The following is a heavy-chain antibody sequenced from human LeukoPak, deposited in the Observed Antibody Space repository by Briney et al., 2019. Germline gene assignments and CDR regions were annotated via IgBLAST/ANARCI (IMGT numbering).Heavy chain of an antibody. CDR1: GYTFTGHY. CDR3: ARDGYNSMFDY. CDR2: INPNSGGT. D-gene: IGHD5-24*01. V-gene: IGHV1-2*02. Sequence: GASVKVSCKASGYTFTGHYLQWVRQAPGQGLEWMGWINPNSGGTNYAQKFQGRVTMTRDTSISTAYMELSRLRSDDTAVYYCARDGYNSMFDYWGQGTLVTVSS. J-gene: IGHJ4*02.